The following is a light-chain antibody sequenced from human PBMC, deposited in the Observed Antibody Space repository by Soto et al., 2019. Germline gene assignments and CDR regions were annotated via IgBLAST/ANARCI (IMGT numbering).Light chain of an antibody. CDR1: ISDIGGYNY. V-gene: IGLV2-14*01. CDR3: SCYSTTDTHVI. CDR2: EVS. Sequence: QSALTQPASVSGSRGQSITISCTGTISDIGGYNYVCWYQQHPGKAPKLMIYEVSNRPSGVSNRFSGSKSGNTASLTISGLQAEDEADYYCSCYSTTDTHVIFGGGTKL. J-gene: IGLJ2*01.